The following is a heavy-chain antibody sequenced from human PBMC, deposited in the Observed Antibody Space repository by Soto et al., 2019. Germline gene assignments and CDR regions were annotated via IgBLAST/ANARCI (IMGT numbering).Heavy chain of an antibody. V-gene: IGHV4-59*01. D-gene: IGHD3-16*01. J-gene: IGHJ4*02. CDR2: IYYSGST. Sequence: PSETLSLTCTVSGGSISSYYWSWIRQPPGKGLEWIGYIYYSGSTNYNPSLKSRVTISGDTSKNQFSLKLSSVTAADTAVYYCARGVYYDYIWGSPPHGFDYWGQGTLVTVSS. CDR3: ARGVYYDYIWGSPPHGFDY. CDR1: GGSISSYY.